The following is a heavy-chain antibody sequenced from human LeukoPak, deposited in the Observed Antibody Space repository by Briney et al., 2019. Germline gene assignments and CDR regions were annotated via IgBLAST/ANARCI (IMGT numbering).Heavy chain of an antibody. CDR1: GGTFSSYA. J-gene: IGHJ4*02. CDR3: AREGGKRAFDY. Sequence: GASVKVSCKASGGTFSSYAISWVRQAPGQGLEWKGGIIPIFGTANYAQKFQGRVTITTDESTSTAYMELSSLRSEDTAVYYCAREGGKRAFDYWGQGTLVTVSS. CDR2: IIPIFGTA. V-gene: IGHV1-69*05. D-gene: IGHD3-16*01.